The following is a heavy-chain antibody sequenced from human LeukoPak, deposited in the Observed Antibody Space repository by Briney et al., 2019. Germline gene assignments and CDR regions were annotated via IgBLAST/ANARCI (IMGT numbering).Heavy chain of an antibody. CDR1: GFTFSSYA. J-gene: IGHJ4*02. CDR3: AKYHKMITFGGVIVNYYFDY. D-gene: IGHD3-16*02. CDR2: ISGSGGST. V-gene: IGHV3-23*01. Sequence: PGGSLRLSCAASGFTFSSYAMSWVRQAPGKGLEWVSAISGSGGSTYYADSVKGRFTISRDNSKNTLYLQMNSLRAEDTAVYYCAKYHKMITFGGVIVNYYFDYWGQGTLVTVSS.